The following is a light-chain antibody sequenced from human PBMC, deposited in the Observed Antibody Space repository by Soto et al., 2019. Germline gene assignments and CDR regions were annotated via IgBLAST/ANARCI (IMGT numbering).Light chain of an antibody. V-gene: IGKV3D-7*01. J-gene: IGKJ1*01. CDR1: QSVSSSY. CDR3: QKYDSAMWT. CDR2: GAS. Sequence: PGERVTLSCRASQSVSSSYLTWYQQKPGQAPRLLIYGASTRGTGIPARFSGSGSGTEFTLTISSLQPEDFATYYCQKYDSAMWTFGQGTKVDIK.